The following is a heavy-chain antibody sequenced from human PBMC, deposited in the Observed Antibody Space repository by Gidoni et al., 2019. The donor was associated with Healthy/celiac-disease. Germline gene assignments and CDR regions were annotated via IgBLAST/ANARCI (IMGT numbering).Heavy chain of an antibody. CDR1: GFTFSSYA. J-gene: IGHJ4*02. V-gene: IGHV3-23*01. Sequence: EVQLLESGGGLVQPGGALRLAWAASGFTFSSYAMSWVRQAPGQGLELVSAIRGRGCSTSSADSVKGRFTISRDNSKNTLYLQMNSLRAEDTAVYYCAKGGNPWDYWGQGTLVTVSS. D-gene: IGHD2-15*01. CDR3: AKGGNPWDY. CDR2: IRGRGCST.